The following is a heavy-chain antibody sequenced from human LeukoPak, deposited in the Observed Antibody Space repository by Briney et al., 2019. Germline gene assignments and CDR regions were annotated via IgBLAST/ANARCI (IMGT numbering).Heavy chain of an antibody. CDR3: VLVTSSSWSGAFDY. J-gene: IGHJ4*02. V-gene: IGHV1-18*01. CDR1: GYTFTSYG. Sequence: ASVKVSCKASGYTFTSYGISWVRQAPGQGLEWMGWISAYNGNTNYAQKLQGRVTMTTDTSTSTAYMELRSLRSDDTAVYYCVLVTSSSWSGAFDYWGQGTLVTVSS. D-gene: IGHD6-13*01. CDR2: ISAYNGNT.